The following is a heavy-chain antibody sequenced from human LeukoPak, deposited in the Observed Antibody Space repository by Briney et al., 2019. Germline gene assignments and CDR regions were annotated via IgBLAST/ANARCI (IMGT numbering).Heavy chain of an antibody. V-gene: IGHV3-30-3*01. Sequence: PGGSLRLSCAASGFTFSSYAMHWVRQAPGKGLEWVAVISYDGSNKYYADSVKGRFTISRDNSKNTLYLQMNSLRAEDTAVYYCASQLVPGYFQHWGQGTLVTVSS. D-gene: IGHD6-6*01. CDR3: ASQLVPGYFQH. CDR1: GFTFSSYA. J-gene: IGHJ1*01. CDR2: ISYDGSNK.